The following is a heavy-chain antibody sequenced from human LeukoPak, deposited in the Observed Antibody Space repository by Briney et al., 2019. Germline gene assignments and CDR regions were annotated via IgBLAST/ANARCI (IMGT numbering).Heavy chain of an antibody. D-gene: IGHD6-19*01. Sequence: GGSLRLSCAASTFSFSRYPMGWVRQAPGKGLEWVAVISYDGSNKYYADSVKGRFTISRDNSKNTLYLQMNSLRAEDTAVYYCASEAQQWLVLGDYWGQGTLVTVSS. J-gene: IGHJ4*02. CDR1: TFSFSRYP. V-gene: IGHV3-30-3*01. CDR2: ISYDGSNK. CDR3: ASEAQQWLVLGDY.